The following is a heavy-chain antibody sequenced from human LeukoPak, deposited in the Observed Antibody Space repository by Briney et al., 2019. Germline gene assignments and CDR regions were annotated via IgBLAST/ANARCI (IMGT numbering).Heavy chain of an antibody. V-gene: IGHV1-3*01. J-gene: IGHJ4*02. Sequence: SVKVSCKASGYTFTSYDINWVRQAPGQRLEWMGWINAGNGNTKYSQKFQGRVTITRDTSASTAYMELSSLRSEDTAVYYCARGGGSYYSLPHFDYWGQGTLVTVSS. D-gene: IGHD1-26*01. CDR1: GYTFTSYD. CDR2: INAGNGNT. CDR3: ARGGGSYYSLPHFDY.